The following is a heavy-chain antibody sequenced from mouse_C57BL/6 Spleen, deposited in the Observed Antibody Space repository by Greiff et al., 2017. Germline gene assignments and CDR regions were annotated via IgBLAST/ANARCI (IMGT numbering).Heavy chain of an antibody. CDR3: ASWDYYGSSPSGYFDV. Sequence: VQLQQPGAELVKPGASVKLSCKASGYTFTSYWMHWVKQRPGQGLEWIGMIHPNSGSTNYNEKFKSKATLTVDKSSSTAYMQLSSLTSEDSAVYYCASWDYYGSSPSGYFDVWGTGTTVTVSS. J-gene: IGHJ1*03. CDR2: IHPNSGST. CDR1: GYTFTSYW. D-gene: IGHD1-1*01. V-gene: IGHV1-64*01.